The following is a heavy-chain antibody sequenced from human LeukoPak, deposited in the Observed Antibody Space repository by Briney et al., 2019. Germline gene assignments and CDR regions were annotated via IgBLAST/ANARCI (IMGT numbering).Heavy chain of an antibody. CDR3: AREPAHCTNGVCYSSWFDP. CDR2: INSDGSST. J-gene: IGHJ5*02. CDR1: GFTFSSYW. Sequence: PGGSLRLSCAASGFTFSSYWMHWVRQAPGKGLVWVSRINSDGSSTSYADSVKGRFTISRDNAKNTLYLQTNSLRAEDTAVYYCAREPAHCTNGVCYSSWFDPWGQGTLVTVSS. V-gene: IGHV3-74*01. D-gene: IGHD2-8*01.